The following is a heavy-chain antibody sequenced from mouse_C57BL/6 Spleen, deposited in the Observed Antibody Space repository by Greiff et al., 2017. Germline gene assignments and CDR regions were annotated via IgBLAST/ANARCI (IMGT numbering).Heavy chain of an antibody. CDR3: AKRRGYGSSYEGYAMDY. Sequence: VKLVESGPGLVQPSQSLSITCTVSGFSLTSYGVHWVRQSPGKGLEWLGVIWRGGSTDYNAAFMSRLSIPKDNSKSQVFFKMNSLQADDTAIYYCAKRRGYGSSYEGYAMDYWGQGTSVTVSS. D-gene: IGHD1-1*01. CDR2: IWRGGST. V-gene: IGHV2-5*01. CDR1: GFSLTSYG. J-gene: IGHJ4*01.